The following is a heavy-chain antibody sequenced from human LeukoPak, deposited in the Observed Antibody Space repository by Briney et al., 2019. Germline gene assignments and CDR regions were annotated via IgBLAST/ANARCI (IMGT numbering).Heavy chain of an antibody. CDR2: ISAYNGYT. V-gene: IGHV1-18*01. Sequence: GASVKVSCKASGYTFSSYGISWVRQAPGQGLEWMGWISAYNGYTNYAQNLQGRVTMTTDTSTRTAYMELRSLRSDDTAVYYCARERWLGLGFDPWGQGTLVTVSS. D-gene: IGHD5-24*01. J-gene: IGHJ5*02. CDR1: GYTFSSYG. CDR3: ARERWLGLGFDP.